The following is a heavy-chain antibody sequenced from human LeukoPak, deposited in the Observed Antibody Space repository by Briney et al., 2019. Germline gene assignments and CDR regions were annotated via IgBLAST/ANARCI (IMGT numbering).Heavy chain of an antibody. V-gene: IGHV3-15*01. CDR3: TTGYCSGGSCYPDDFDI. J-gene: IGHJ3*02. CDR1: GFTFSNAW. Sequence: GGSLRLSCAASGFTFSNAWMSWVRQAPGKGLEWVGRIKSKTDGWTTDYAAPVKGRFTISRDDSKNTLYLQMNSLKTEDTAVYYCTTGYCSGGSCYPDDFDIWGQGTMVTVSS. CDR2: IKSKTDGWTT. D-gene: IGHD2-15*01.